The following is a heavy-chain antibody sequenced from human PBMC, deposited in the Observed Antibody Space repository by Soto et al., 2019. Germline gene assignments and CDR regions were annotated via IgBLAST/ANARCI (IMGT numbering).Heavy chain of an antibody. J-gene: IGHJ4*02. CDR2: IIPIFGTA. CDR3: PSSSCYYLHFDY. CDR1: GGTFSSYA. V-gene: IGHV1-69*01. D-gene: IGHD3-22*01. Sequence: QVQLVQSGAEVKKPGSSVKVSCKAAGGTFSSYAISWVRQAPGQGLEWMGGIIPIFGTANYAQKFQGRVTITADESTRTAYMELSSLRSEDSAVYYCPSSSCYYLHFDYWGQGTLVTVSP.